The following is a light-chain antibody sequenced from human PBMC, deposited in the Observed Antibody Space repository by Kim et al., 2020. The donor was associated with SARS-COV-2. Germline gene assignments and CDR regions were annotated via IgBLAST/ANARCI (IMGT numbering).Light chain of an antibody. V-gene: IGLV2-8*01. CDR1: SSDVGDDNY. J-gene: IGLJ1*01. CDR3: SSYAGNNNFV. CDR2: GVK. Sequence: GQSVTTYCSGTSSDVGDDNYASWYQQHPGKAPKLIIDGVKKRPSGVPDRFSGSKAGNTASLTVSGLQTDDEADYYCSSYAGNNNFVFGTGTKVTVL.